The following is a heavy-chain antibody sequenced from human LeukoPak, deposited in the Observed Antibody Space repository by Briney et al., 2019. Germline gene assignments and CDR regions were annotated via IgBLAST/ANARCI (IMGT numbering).Heavy chain of an antibody. D-gene: IGHD5-12*01. J-gene: IGHJ4*02. CDR1: GFSFNTYW. CDR3: AKGSGYDTDFDY. Sequence: GGSLRLSCAASGFSFNTYWMSWVRQGPGKGLEWVATIWPDGSDKKYVDSVRDRFTISRDNAKNLLYLQMNSLSAEDTAVYFCAKGSGYDTDFDYWGQGTLVSVSS. CDR2: IWPDGSDK. V-gene: IGHV3-7*03.